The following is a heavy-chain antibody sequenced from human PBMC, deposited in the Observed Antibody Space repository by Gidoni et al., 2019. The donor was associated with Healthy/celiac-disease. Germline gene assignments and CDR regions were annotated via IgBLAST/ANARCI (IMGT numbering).Heavy chain of an antibody. D-gene: IGHD6-19*01. Sequence: QVQLQESGPGLVKPSETLSLTCAVSGYSISSGYYWGWIRQPPGKGLEWIGSIYHSGSTYYNPSLKSRVTISVDTSKNQFSLKLSSVTAADTAVYYCARVTIAVAATNHAFDIWGQGTMVTVSS. CDR3: ARVTIAVAATNHAFDI. V-gene: IGHV4-38-2*01. CDR2: IYHSGST. J-gene: IGHJ3*02. CDR1: GYSISSGYY.